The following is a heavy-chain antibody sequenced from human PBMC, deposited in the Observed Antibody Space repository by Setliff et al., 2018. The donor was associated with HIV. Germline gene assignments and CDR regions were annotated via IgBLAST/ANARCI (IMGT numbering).Heavy chain of an antibody. V-gene: IGHV4-4*09. CDR3: ARRAPGGGYGPAWFFDY. J-gene: IGHJ4*02. Sequence: PSETLSLTCTVSGGSISSYYWSWIRQPPGKGLEWIGYIYTSGSTNYNPSLKSQVTISVATSKNQFSLKLSSVTAADTAVYYCARRAPGGGYGPAWFFDYWGQGTLVTVSS. CDR2: IYTSGST. CDR1: GGSISSYY. D-gene: IGHD5-12*01.